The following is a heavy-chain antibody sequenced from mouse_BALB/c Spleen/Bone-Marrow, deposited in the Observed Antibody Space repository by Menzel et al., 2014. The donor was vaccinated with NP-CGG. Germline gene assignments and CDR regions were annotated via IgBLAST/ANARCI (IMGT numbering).Heavy chain of an antibody. CDR3: ARGSSWCEY. J-gene: IGHJ2*01. CDR2: ISDGGSYT. V-gene: IGHV5-4*02. CDR1: GFTFSDYY. D-gene: IGHD1-1*01. Sequence: EVKVEESGGGLVKPGGSLKLYCAASGFTFSDYYMYWVRQTPEKRLEWVATISDGGSYTYYPDSVKGRFTISRDNAKNKRCLQMSSLKSEDTAMYCGARGSSWCEYWGQGTTRT.